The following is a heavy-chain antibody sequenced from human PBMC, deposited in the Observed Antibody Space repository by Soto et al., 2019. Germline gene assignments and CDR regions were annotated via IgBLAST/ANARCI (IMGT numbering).Heavy chain of an antibody. CDR2: ISGSAGST. CDR1: GFTFSSYA. CDR3: PKDVANRYFDL. Sequence: EVLLLESGGGLVQPGGSLRLSYAASGFTFSSYAMSWVRQAPGKGLEWVSVISGSAGSTYYADSVKGRFTISRDNSKNTLYLQMNSLRAEDTAVYYCPKDVANRYFDLWGRGTLVTVSS. D-gene: IGHD2-15*01. J-gene: IGHJ2*01. V-gene: IGHV3-23*01.